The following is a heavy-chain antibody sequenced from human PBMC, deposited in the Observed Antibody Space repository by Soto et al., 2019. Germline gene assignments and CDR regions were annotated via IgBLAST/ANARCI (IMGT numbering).Heavy chain of an antibody. J-gene: IGHJ2*01. Sequence: QVHLQQWGAGLLKPSETLSLTCAVYGGSFSGYYWSWTRQPPGKGLEWIGEINHSGSTNYNPSLKSRVSISVGTSNNQFSLKLSSVTAADTAVYYCARGRGDGYNQHWYFDLWGRGTLVTVSS. D-gene: IGHD3-10*01. CDR2: INHSGST. CDR3: ARGRGDGYNQHWYFDL. V-gene: IGHV4-34*01. CDR1: GGSFSGYY.